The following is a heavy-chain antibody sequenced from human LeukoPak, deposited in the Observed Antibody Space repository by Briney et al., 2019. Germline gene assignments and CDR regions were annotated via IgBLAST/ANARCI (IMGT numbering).Heavy chain of an antibody. V-gene: IGHV1-2*02. D-gene: IGHD2-2*01. Sequence: ASVKVSCKASGYTFTGHFIFWVRQSPGQRLELVASINPNTGDTYYAQKFQGRVTVASDTAISTAYLDISRLRSDDTAFYYCSREASCDTTSCPQDYCGQGTLVTVSS. CDR3: SREASCDTTSCPQDY. CDR1: GYTFTGHF. J-gene: IGHJ4*02. CDR2: INPNTGDT.